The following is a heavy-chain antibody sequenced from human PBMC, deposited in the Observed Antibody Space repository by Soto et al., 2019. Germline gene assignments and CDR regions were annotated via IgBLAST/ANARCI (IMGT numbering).Heavy chain of an antibody. Sequence: SETLSLTCTVSGGSISSYYWSWIRQPPGKGLEWIGYIYYSGSTNYNPSLKSRVTISVDTSKNQFSLKLRSVTAADTAVYYCARRYGDAFDFWGQGTLVTVSS. CDR1: GGSISSYY. D-gene: IGHD4-17*01. J-gene: IGHJ4*02. CDR2: IYYSGST. V-gene: IGHV4-59*08. CDR3: ARRYGDAFDF.